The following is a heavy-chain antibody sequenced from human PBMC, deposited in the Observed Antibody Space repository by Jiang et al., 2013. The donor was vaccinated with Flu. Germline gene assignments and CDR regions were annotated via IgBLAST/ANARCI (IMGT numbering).Heavy chain of an antibody. D-gene: IGHD3-22*01. V-gene: IGHV3-21*01. J-gene: IGHJ4*02. CDR3: ARDLEPVYDSSGYPSFDY. CDR2: ISSSSTYI. Sequence: RLSCAASGFTFSSYSLNWVRQAPGKGLEWVSSISSSSTYIYYADSVRGRFTISRDNAKNSLYLQMNSLRAEDTAVYYCARDLEPVYDSSGYPSFDYWGQGTLVTVSS. CDR1: GFTFSSYS.